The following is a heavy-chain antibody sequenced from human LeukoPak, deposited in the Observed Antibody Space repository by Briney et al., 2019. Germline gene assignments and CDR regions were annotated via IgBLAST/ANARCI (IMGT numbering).Heavy chain of an antibody. Sequence: PGGSLRLSCAASESTFSSYGMNWVRQAPGKGLEWVSRISSSGTYTDYTDSVKGRFTISRDNAKNSLYLQMNSLRAEDTAVYFCASGPPGYYFNYWGQGTLVTVSS. J-gene: IGHJ4*02. V-gene: IGHV3-21*01. CDR1: ESTFSSYG. CDR2: ISSSGTYT. CDR3: ASGPPGYYFNY.